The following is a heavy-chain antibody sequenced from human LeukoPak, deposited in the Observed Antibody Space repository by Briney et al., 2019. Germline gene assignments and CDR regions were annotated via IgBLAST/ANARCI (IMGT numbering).Heavy chain of an antibody. Sequence: GGSLRLSCAASGFTFDDYAMHWVRQAPGKGLEWVSGISWNSGSIGYADSVKGRFTISRDNAKNSLYLQMNSLRAEDTALYYCANHPLWSGSGYWGQGTLVTVSS. CDR2: ISWNSGSI. CDR1: GFTFDDYA. D-gene: IGHD3-3*01. V-gene: IGHV3-9*01. J-gene: IGHJ4*02. CDR3: ANHPLWSGSGY.